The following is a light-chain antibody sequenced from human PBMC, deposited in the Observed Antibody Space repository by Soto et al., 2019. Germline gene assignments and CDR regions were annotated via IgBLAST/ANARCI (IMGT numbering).Light chain of an antibody. CDR3: CSYAGSRTLFV. Sequence: QSVLTQPASVSGSPGQSLTISCTGTSIDIAPYNYVSWYQQHPGEAPKLIIYEVSYRPSGISNRFSGSKSGNTASLTISGLQAGDEGYYYCCSYAGSRTLFVFGTGTKVTVL. J-gene: IGLJ1*01. V-gene: IGLV2-23*02. CDR2: EVS. CDR1: SIDIAPYNY.